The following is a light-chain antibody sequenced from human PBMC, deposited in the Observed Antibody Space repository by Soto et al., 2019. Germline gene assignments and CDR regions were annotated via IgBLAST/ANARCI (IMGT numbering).Light chain of an antibody. CDR1: QTIGSY. J-gene: IGKJ1*01. CDR2: TAS. Sequence: DIQMTQSPSSLSASVGDRVSITCRASQTIGSYVNWYQQKLGKAPKLLIYTASSLQSGVPSRFSGSGSRTDFTLTISSLQPEDFAIYYCQQSNTTPWTFGQGTKVEIK. CDR3: QQSNTTPWT. V-gene: IGKV1-39*01.